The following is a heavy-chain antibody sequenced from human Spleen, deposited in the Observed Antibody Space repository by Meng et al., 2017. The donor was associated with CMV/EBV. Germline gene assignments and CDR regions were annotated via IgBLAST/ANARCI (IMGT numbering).Heavy chain of an antibody. CDR3: AGYPQTYPYSNSS. J-gene: IGHJ4*02. V-gene: IGHV3-53*01. D-gene: IGHD6-13*01. Sequence: CAASGFNVNSNYMSWVRQAPGKGLECVSVIYSSGRTYYADSAKGRFTISRDNSNNRLYLQMNSLRAEDTAMYYCAGYPQTYPYSNSSWGQGTLVTVSS. CDR2: IYSSGRT. CDR1: GFNVNSNY.